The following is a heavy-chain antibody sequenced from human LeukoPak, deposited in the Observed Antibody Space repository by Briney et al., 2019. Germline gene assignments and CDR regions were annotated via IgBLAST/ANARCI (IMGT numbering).Heavy chain of an antibody. D-gene: IGHD2-8*01. CDR3: ARQPSMRSNYFDY. J-gene: IGHJ4*02. V-gene: IGHV4-34*01. CDR2: INHSGST. Sequence: KPSETLSLTCAVYGGSFSGYYWSWIRQPPGKGLEWIGEINHSGSTNYNPSLKSRVTISVDTSKNQFSLKLSSVTAADTAVYYCARQPSMRSNYFDYWGQGTLVTVSS. CDR1: GGSFSGYY.